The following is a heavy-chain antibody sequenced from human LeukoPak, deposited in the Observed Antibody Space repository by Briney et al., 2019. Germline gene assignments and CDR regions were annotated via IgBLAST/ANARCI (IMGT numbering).Heavy chain of an antibody. CDR3: ARGGEWRVVPAAITTGGGPYNWFDP. CDR2: IYSGGST. V-gene: IGHV3-66*02. Sequence: GGSLRLSCAASGFTVSSNYMSWVRQAPGKGLEWVSVIYSGGSTYYADSVKGRFTISRDNSKNTLYLQMNSLRAEDTAVYYCARGGEWRVVPAAITTGGGPYNWFDPWGQGTLVTVSS. J-gene: IGHJ5*02. CDR1: GFTVSSNY. D-gene: IGHD2-2*02.